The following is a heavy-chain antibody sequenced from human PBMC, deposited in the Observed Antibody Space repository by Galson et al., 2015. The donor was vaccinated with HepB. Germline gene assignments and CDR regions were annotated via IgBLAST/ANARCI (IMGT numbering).Heavy chain of an antibody. J-gene: IGHJ4*02. CDR3: ARDPGQWEPDYFDY. V-gene: IGHV3-33*08. D-gene: IGHD1-26*01. CDR1: GFTFSSYG. Sequence: SLRLSCAASGFTFSSYGMHWVRQAPGKGLEWVAVIWYDGSNKYYADSVKGRFTISRDNSKNTLYLQMNSLRAEDTAVYYCARDPGQWEPDYFDYWGQGTLVTVSS. CDR2: IWYDGSNK.